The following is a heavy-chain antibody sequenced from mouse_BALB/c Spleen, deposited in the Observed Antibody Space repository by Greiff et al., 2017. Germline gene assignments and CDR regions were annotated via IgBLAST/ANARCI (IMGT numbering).Heavy chain of an antibody. CDR1: GFSLTSYG. D-gene: IGHD2-1*01. V-gene: IGHV2-9*02. CDR2: IWAGGST. J-gene: IGHJ4*01. CDR3: ARDGVYYGNTLYAMDY. Sequence: VQVVESGPGLVAPSQSLSITCTVSGFSLTSYGVHWVRQPPGKGLEWLGVIWAGGSTNYNSALMSRLSISKDNSKSQVFLKMNSLQTDDTAMYYCARDGVYYGNTLYAMDYWGQGTSVTVSS.